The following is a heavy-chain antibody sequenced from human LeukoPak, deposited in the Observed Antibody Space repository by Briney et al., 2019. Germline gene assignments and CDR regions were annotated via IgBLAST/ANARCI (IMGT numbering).Heavy chain of an antibody. Sequence: GGSLRLSCAASGFTFSSYWMSWVRQAPGKGLEWVANIKQDGSEKYYVDSVKGRFTISRDNAKNSLYLQMNSLRAEDTAVYYCARDQKGYSYGYFAAVYYYYYYMDVWGKGTTVTVSS. J-gene: IGHJ6*03. D-gene: IGHD5-18*01. CDR2: IKQDGSEK. CDR3: ARDQKGYSYGYFAAVYYYYYYMDV. V-gene: IGHV3-7*01. CDR1: GFTFSSYW.